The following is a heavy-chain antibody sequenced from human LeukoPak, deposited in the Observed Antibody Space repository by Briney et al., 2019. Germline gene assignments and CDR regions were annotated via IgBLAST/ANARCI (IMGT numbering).Heavy chain of an antibody. V-gene: IGHV3-74*01. J-gene: IGHJ4*02. CDR1: GFTFSTYW. Sequence: PGGSLRLSCAASGFTFSTYWMHWVRQAPGKGLVWVSRIHGDGTFTTSADSVKGRFTISRDNAQNMVYLQMNSLRVEDTAVYYCARDLVLGSGSYGQWGQETLVTVSS. D-gene: IGHD3-10*01. CDR2: IHGDGTFT. CDR3: ARDLVLGSGSYGQ.